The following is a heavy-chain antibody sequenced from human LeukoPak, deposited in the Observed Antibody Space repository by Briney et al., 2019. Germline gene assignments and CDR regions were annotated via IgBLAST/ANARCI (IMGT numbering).Heavy chain of an antibody. J-gene: IGHJ4*02. D-gene: IGHD6-13*01. V-gene: IGHV4-39*01. Sequence: PSENLSLTCTVSGGSISSSSYYWGWIRQPPGKSLEWIGSINYSGTTYYNPSLKSRVTVSVDTSKNQFSLKLSSVTAADTAVYYCARQPGHSSSWYRPFDYWGQGTLVTVSS. CDR3: ARQPGHSSSWYRPFDY. CDR2: INYSGTT. CDR1: GGSISSSSYY.